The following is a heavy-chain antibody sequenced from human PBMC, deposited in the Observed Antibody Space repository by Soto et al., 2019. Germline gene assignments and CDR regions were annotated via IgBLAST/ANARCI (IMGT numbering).Heavy chain of an antibody. CDR2: IKQDGSEK. CDR1: GFTFSSYW. D-gene: IGHD3-22*01. J-gene: IGHJ4*02. Sequence: EVQLVESGGGLVQPGGSLRLSCAASGFTFSSYWMSWVRQAPGKGLEWVANIKQDGSEKYYVDSVKGRFTISRDNAKNSLYLQMNSLRAEDTAVYYCARDNENHYYDSSGYYFLFDYWGQGTLVTVSS. V-gene: IGHV3-7*01. CDR3: ARDNENHYYDSSGYYFLFDY.